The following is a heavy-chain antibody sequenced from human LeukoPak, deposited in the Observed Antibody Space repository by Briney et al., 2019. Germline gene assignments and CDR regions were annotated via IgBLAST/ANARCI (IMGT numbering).Heavy chain of an antibody. CDR1: GFTFSSYG. CDR2: ISYDGSNK. Sequence: GRSLRLSCAASGFTFSSYGMHWVRQAPGKGLEWVAVISYDGSNKYYADSVKGRFTISRDNAKNSLYLQMNSLRAEDTAVYYCARAKLRYYYDSSGYYYFDYWGQGTLVTVSS. D-gene: IGHD3-22*01. CDR3: ARAKLRYYYDSSGYYYFDY. J-gene: IGHJ4*02. V-gene: IGHV3-30*03.